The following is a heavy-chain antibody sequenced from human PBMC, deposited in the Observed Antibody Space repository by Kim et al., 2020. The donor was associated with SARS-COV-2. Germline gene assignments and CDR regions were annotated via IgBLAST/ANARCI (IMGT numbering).Heavy chain of an antibody. V-gene: IGHV1-2*04. CDR3: ARGEAGSPNWFDP. J-gene: IGHJ5*02. CDR2: INPNSGGT. D-gene: IGHD1-26*01. CDR1: GYTFTGYY. Sequence: ASVKVSCKASGYTFTGYYMHWVRQAPGQGLEWMGWINPNSGGTNYAQKFQGWVTMTRDTSISTAYMELSRLRSDDTAVYYCARGEAGSPNWFDPWGQGTLVTVSS.